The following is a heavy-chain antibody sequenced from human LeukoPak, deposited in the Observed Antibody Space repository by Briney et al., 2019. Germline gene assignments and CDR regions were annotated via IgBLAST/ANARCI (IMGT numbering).Heavy chain of an antibody. Sequence: KSSETLSLTCTVSGGSISSGSYYWSWIRQPAGKGLEWIGRIYTSGSTNYNPSLKSRVTISVDTSKNQFSLKLSSVTAADTAVYYCARVDLLCYWGQGTLVTVSS. V-gene: IGHV4-61*02. CDR2: IYTSGST. CDR1: GGSISSGSYY. CDR3: ARVDLLCY. J-gene: IGHJ4*02.